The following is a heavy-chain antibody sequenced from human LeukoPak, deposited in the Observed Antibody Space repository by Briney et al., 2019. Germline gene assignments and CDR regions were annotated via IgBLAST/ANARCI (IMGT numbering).Heavy chain of an antibody. J-gene: IGHJ4*02. Sequence: GGSLRLSCAASGFTFSSYAMSWVRQAPGKGLEWVSAISGSGGSTYYADSMKGRFTISRDNSKNTLYLQMNSLRAEDTAVYYCARGGQYYFDYWGQGTLVTVSS. CDR3: ARGGQYYFDY. CDR1: GFTFSSYA. D-gene: IGHD6-19*01. CDR2: ISGSGGST. V-gene: IGHV3-23*01.